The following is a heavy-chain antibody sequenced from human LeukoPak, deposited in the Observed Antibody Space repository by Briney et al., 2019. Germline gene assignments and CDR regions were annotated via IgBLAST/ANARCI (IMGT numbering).Heavy chain of an antibody. D-gene: IGHD5-18*01. CDR3: ARDLGGGYVDTAMVTEDY. J-gene: IGHJ4*02. CDR2: INPNSGGT. CDR1: GYTFTCYY. V-gene: IGHV1-2*02. Sequence: GASVKVSCKASGYTFTCYYMHWVRQAPGQGLEWMGWINPNSGGTNYAQKFQGRVTMTRDTSISTAYMELSRLRSDDTAVYYCARDLGGGYVDTAMVTEDYWGQGTLVTVSS.